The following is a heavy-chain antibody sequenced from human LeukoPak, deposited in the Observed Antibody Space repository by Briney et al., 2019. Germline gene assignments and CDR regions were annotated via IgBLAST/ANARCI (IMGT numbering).Heavy chain of an antibody. CDR3: ARGAPKTYDFWSGYSYYYYYGMDV. V-gene: IGHV1-8*01. J-gene: IGHJ6*02. CDR1: GYTFTSYD. D-gene: IGHD3-3*01. Sequence: GASVKVSCKASGYTFTSYDINWVRQATGHGLEWMGWMNPNSGNTGYAQMFQGRVTMTRNTSISTAYMELSSLRSEDTAVCYCARGAPKTYDFWSGYSYYYYYGMDVWGQGTTVTVSS. CDR2: MNPNSGNT.